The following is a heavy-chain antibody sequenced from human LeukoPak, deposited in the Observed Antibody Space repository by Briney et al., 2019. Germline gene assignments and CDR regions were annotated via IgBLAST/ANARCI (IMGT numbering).Heavy chain of an antibody. J-gene: IGHJ5*02. CDR3: AKDKYVSGSQAFYNGMDP. V-gene: IGHV3-23*01. D-gene: IGHD3-10*01. CDR2: ISGNGIIT. Sequence: GGSLRLSCTASGFTFSDSDMGWVRQAPGKGLEWVSTISGNGIITYHPDSVKGRFTISRNNSNNTLYLQMNSLRAEDTAVYYCAKDKYVSGSQAFYNGMDPWGLGTPVTVSS. CDR1: GFTFSDSD.